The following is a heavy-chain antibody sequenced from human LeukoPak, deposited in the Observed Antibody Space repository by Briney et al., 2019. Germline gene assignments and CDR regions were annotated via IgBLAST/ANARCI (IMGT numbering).Heavy chain of an antibody. CDR1: GFTFSSYG. V-gene: IGHV3-30*03. Sequence: GRSLRLSCVASGFTFSSYGMHWVRQAPGKGLEWVAVISYDGSNKYYADSVKGRFTISRDNSKNTLYLQMNSLRAEDTAVYYCTTIDYWGQGTLVTVSS. CDR3: TTIDY. CDR2: ISYDGSNK. J-gene: IGHJ4*02. D-gene: IGHD1-1*01.